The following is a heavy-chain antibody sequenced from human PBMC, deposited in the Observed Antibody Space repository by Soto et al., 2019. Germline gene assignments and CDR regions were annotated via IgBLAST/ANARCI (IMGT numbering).Heavy chain of an antibody. V-gene: IGHV3-23*01. J-gene: IGHJ4*02. CDR1: GFTFSIYA. D-gene: IGHD3-22*01. CDR3: AKDQSNSNPLYYFDF. Sequence: GGSLRLSCAASGFTFSIYAMTWVRQSPGKGLEWVSSMSRTGDNTYYADSVKGRFTISRDNSKNTLYLQMNSLRAEDTAIYYCAKDQSNSNPLYYFDFWGPGTLVTVYS. CDR2: MSRTGDNT.